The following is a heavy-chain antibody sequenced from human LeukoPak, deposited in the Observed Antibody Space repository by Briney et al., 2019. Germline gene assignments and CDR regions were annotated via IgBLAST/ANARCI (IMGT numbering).Heavy chain of an antibody. V-gene: IGHV4-61*02. CDR1: GGSISSGSYY. J-gene: IGHJ6*02. D-gene: IGHD3-9*01. CDR2: IYTSGST. CDR3: ARDSLRYFDWPSDGGMDV. Sequence: SETLSLTCTVSGGSISSGSYYWSWIRQPAGKGLEWIGRIYTSGSTNYNPSLKSRVTISVYTSKNQFSLKLSSVTAADTAVYYCARDSLRYFDWPSDGGMDVWGQGTTVTVSS.